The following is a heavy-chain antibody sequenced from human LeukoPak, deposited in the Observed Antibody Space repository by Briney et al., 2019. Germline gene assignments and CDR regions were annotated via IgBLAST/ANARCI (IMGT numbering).Heavy chain of an antibody. V-gene: IGHV4-59*08. D-gene: IGHD3-16*01. CDR2: VYNSGDT. CDR1: GGPTSSDY. CDR3: ARLKLGAYFDL. J-gene: IGHJ2*01. Sequence: ASETLSLTCTVSGGPTSSDYWSWIRQSPGKGLEWVGYVYNSGDTGKNPSLKSRVTILLDTSKNQCSLKLTSVSAADTAVYYCARLKLGAYFDLWGRGTLVTVSS.